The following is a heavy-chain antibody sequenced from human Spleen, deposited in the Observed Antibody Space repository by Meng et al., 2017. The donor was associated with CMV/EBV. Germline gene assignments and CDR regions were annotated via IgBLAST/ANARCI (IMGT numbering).Heavy chain of an antibody. Sequence: SETLSLTCTVSGGSISSSSYYWGWIRQPPGKGLEWIGSIYYSGSTYYNPSLKSRVTISVDTSKNQFSLKLSSVTAADTAVYYCARDHPNRGPSYGMDVWGQGTLVTVSS. J-gene: IGHJ6*02. CDR3: ARDHPNRGPSYGMDV. D-gene: IGHD3-10*01. CDR1: GGSISSSSYY. CDR2: IYYSGST. V-gene: IGHV4-39*07.